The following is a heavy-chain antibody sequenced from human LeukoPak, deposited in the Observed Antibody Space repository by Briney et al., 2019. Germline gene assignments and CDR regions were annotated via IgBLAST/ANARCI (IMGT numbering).Heavy chain of an antibody. V-gene: IGHV3-21*01. CDR3: ARVAGYCSSTSNCYSDY. Sequence: GGSLRLSSAASGFTFNTYTMNCVRQALGKGLEWGSSISSSSSYIYYADSVKGRFTISRDNAKNSLYLQMNSLRAEDTAVYYCARVAGYCSSTSNCYSDYWGQGTLVTVSS. J-gene: IGHJ4*02. CDR1: GFTFNTYT. CDR2: ISSSSSYI. D-gene: IGHD2-2*01.